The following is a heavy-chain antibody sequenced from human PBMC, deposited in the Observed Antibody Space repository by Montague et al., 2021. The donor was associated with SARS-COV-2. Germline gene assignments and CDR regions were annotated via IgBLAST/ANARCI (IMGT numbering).Heavy chain of an antibody. CDR2: VYPSGNT. CDR1: GASVSTGHYY. Sequence: TLSLTCTVSGASVSTGHYYWSWIRQPAGKGLEWIGRVYPSGNTNYNPSLKSRVSISVDTSKNQISLKLSSVTAADTAVYYCARVRGAALYFGEVGYYGMDVWGQGTMVTVSS. J-gene: IGHJ6*02. V-gene: IGHV4-61*02. CDR3: ARVRGAALYFGEVGYYGMDV. D-gene: IGHD3-10*01.